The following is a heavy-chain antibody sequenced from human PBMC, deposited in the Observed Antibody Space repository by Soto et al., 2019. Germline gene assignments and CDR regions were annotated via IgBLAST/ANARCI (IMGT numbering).Heavy chain of an antibody. CDR3: ARDWYWALDY. CDR1: GFIFSKAW. J-gene: IGHJ4*02. Sequence: GGSLRLSCAASGFIFSKAWLNWVRQAPGKGLEWVGRIKKKTDGGTTDYAAPVKGRFTISRDDSKNTLYLQMNSLKTEDTAVDLCARDWYWALDYWGQRSLVPVSS. D-gene: IGHD1-20*01. CDR2: IKKKTDGGTT. V-gene: IGHV3-15*07.